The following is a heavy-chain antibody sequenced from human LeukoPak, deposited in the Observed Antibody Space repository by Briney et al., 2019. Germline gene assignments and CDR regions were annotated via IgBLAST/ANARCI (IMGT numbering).Heavy chain of an antibody. D-gene: IGHD5-18*01. CDR3: ARGYSYGNFDY. CDR1: GFTFSSYS. V-gene: IGHV3-74*01. Sequence: GGSLRLSCAASGFTFSSYSMNWVRQAPGKGLVWVSRIHSDGSSTSYADSVKGRFTISRDNAKNTLYLQMNSLRAEDTAVYYCARGYSYGNFDYWGQGTLVTVSS. CDR2: IHSDGSST. J-gene: IGHJ4*02.